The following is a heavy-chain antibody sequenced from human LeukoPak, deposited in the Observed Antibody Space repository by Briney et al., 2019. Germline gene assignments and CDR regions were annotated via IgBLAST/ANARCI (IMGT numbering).Heavy chain of an antibody. CDR2: IYYSGST. J-gene: IGHJ5*02. CDR1: GGSISSYY. CDR3: ASLTYYYDSSGYYYSARFDP. V-gene: IGHV4-59*08. D-gene: IGHD3-22*01. Sequence: SETLSLTCTVSGGSISSYYWSWIRQPPGKGLEWIGYIYYSGSTKYNPSLKSRVTISVDTSKNQFSLKLSSVTAADTAVYYCASLTYYYDSSGYYYSARFDPWGQGTLVTVSS.